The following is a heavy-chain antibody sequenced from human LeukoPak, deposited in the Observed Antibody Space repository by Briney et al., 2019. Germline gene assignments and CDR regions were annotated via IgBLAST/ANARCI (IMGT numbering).Heavy chain of an antibody. V-gene: IGHV4-38-2*01. CDR2: IFHSGTT. J-gene: IGHJ4*02. Sequence: SETLSLTXAVSGNSISSGYYWGWIRQSPGKGLEWIGSIFHSGTTYYNPSLKSRVTISVDTSKNQFSLKLSSVTAADTAVYYCANQYSSGWFYFDYWGQGTLVTVSS. CDR1: GNSISSGYY. D-gene: IGHD6-19*01. CDR3: ANQYSSGWFYFDY.